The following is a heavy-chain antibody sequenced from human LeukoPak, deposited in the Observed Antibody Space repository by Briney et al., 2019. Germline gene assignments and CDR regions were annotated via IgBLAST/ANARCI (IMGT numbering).Heavy chain of an antibody. CDR1: GGSFSGYY. CDR3: AQSSGDAFDI. J-gene: IGHJ3*02. D-gene: IGHD6-25*01. V-gene: IGHV4-34*01. Sequence: SETLSLTCAVYGGSFSGYYWSWIRQPPGKGLEWIGEINHSGSTNYNPSLKSRVTISVDTSKNQFSLKLSSVTAADTAGYYCAQSSGDAFDIWGQGTMVTVSS. CDR2: INHSGST.